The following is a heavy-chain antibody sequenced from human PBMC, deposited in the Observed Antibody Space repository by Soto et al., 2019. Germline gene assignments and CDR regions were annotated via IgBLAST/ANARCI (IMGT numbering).Heavy chain of an antibody. J-gene: IGHJ4*02. D-gene: IGHD1-7*01. V-gene: IGHV1-18*01. CDR2: ISTYNGDT. Sequence: ASVKVSCKASGYTFTSYAMHWVRQAPGQRLEWMGWISTYNGDTNFAQKLQGRVTMTTDPSTGTGYMDLRSLTSDDTAMYYCARGTYADYWGQGTLVTVS. CDR1: GYTFTSYA. CDR3: ARGTYADY.